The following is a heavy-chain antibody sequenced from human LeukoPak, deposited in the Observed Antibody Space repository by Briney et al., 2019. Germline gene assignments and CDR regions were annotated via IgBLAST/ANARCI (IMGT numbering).Heavy chain of an antibody. CDR2: IIPIFGTA. CDR3: HVDYGDYEGFDY. Sequence: SVKVSCKASGGTFSSYAISWVRQAPGQGLEWMGGIIPIFGTANYAQKFQGRVTITADESTSTAYMELSSLRSEDTAAYYCHVDYGDYEGFDYWGQGTLVTVSS. V-gene: IGHV1-69*01. CDR1: GGTFSSYA. D-gene: IGHD4-17*01. J-gene: IGHJ4*02.